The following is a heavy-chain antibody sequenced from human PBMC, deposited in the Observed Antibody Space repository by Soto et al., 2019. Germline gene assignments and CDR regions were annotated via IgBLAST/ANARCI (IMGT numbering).Heavy chain of an antibody. CDR3: ATLPPRIVVTLLPIPT. V-gene: IGHV1-3*01. D-gene: IGHD2-21*01. CDR1: GYTFTSYA. Sequence: GASVKVSCKASGYTFTSYAMHWVRQAPGQRLEWMGWINAGNGNTKYSQKFQGRVTITRDTSASTAYMELSSLRSEDTAVYYCATLPPRIVVTLLPIPTWGQGILVTVSS. CDR2: INAGNGNT. J-gene: IGHJ5*02.